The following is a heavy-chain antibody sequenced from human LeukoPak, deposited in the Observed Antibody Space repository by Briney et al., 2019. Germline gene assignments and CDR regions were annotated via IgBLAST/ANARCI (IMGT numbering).Heavy chain of an antibody. Sequence: PGGSLRLSCAASGFTFSSYGMHWVRQAPGKGLEWVAVISYDGSSKDYADSVKGRFTISRDNSKNTLYLQMNSLTVEDTAVYYCAKAADQYHYSYFYYMDVWGKGTTVTVSS. CDR3: AKAADQYHYSYFYYMDV. CDR2: ISYDGSSK. D-gene: IGHD2-2*01. J-gene: IGHJ6*03. CDR1: GFTFSSYG. V-gene: IGHV3-30*18.